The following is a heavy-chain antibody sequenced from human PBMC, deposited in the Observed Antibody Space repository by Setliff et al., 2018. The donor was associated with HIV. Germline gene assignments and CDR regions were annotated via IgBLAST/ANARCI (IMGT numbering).Heavy chain of an antibody. V-gene: IGHV4-4*07. Sequence: NPSETLSLTCYVPDDPISSYYWSWVRQPAGKGLEWIGRLYVSGDTNYNPSLKSRVTISVDTSKNQFSLKLSSVTAADTAVYYCARDRPTVVTTHSRYYYYMDVWGKGTTVTVSS. CDR1: DDPISSYY. CDR2: LYVSGDT. J-gene: IGHJ6*03. CDR3: ARDRPTVVTTHSRYYYYMDV. D-gene: IGHD4-17*01.